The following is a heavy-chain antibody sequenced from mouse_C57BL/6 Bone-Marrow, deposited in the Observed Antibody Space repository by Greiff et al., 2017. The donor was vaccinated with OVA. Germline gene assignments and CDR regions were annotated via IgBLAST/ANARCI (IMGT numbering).Heavy chain of an antibody. Sequence: QVQLQQPGAELVKPGASVKMSCKASGYTFTSYWITWVKQRPGQGLEWIGDIYPGSGSTNYNEKFKSKATLTVGTSSSTAYMQLSSLTSEDSAVYYCAREGYYGGSRSGFAYWGQGTLVTVSA. CDR1: GYTFTSYW. CDR2: IYPGSGST. D-gene: IGHD1-1*01. V-gene: IGHV1-55*01. CDR3: AREGYYGGSRSGFAY. J-gene: IGHJ3*01.